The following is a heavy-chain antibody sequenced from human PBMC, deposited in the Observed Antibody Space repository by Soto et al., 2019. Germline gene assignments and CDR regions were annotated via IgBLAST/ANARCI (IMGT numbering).Heavy chain of an antibody. CDR2: IWYDGSNK. J-gene: IGHJ4*02. Sequence: GGSLRLSCAASGFTFSSYGMHWVRQAPGKGLEWVAVIWYDGSNKYYADSVKGRFTISRDNSKNTLYLQMNSLRAEDTAVYYCASEVVGLNCSGGSCYGEIDYWGQGTLVTVS. D-gene: IGHD2-15*01. CDR1: GFTFSSYG. CDR3: ASEVVGLNCSGGSCYGEIDY. V-gene: IGHV3-33*01.